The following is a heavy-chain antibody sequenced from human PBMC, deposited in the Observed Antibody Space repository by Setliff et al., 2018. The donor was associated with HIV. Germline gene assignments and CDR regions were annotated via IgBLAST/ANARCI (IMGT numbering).Heavy chain of an antibody. CDR2: ISSSGIST. Sequence: GGSLRLSCTASGFTSSTYWMHWVRQAPGKGLEWVSGISSSGISTYYADSVKGRFTISRDNSKNTVFLQMNSLRVEDTAIYYCAKVTVGYTIFGVTLGAFDIWGQGTMVTVSS. CDR1: GFTSSTYW. V-gene: IGHV3-23*01. J-gene: IGHJ3*02. D-gene: IGHD3-3*01. CDR3: AKVTVGYTIFGVTLGAFDI.